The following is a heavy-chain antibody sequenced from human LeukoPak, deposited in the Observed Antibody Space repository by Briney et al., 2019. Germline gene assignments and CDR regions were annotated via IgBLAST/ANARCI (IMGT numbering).Heavy chain of an antibody. CDR1: GYSISSGYY. CDR3: ASHHPVGANFDY. J-gene: IGHJ4*02. Sequence: SETLSLTCTVSGYSISSGYYWGWIRQPPGKGLEWIGSIYHSGSTYYNPSLKSRVTISVDTSKNQFSLKLSSVTAADTAVYYCASHHPVGANFDYWGQGTLVTVSS. D-gene: IGHD1-26*01. V-gene: IGHV4-38-2*02. CDR2: IYHSGST.